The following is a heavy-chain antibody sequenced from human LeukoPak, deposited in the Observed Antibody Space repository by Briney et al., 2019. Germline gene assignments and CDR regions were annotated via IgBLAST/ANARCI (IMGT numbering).Heavy chain of an antibody. V-gene: IGHV3-73*01. CDR2: IRSKANSYAT. CDR3: TSGFYYGGHDAFDI. D-gene: IGHD4-23*01. CDR1: GYTFSGSA. Sequence: PGGSLRLSCAASGYTFSGSAMHWVRQASGKGLEWVGRIRSKANSYATAYAASVKGRFTISRDDSKNTAYLQMNSLKTEDTAVYYCTSGFYYGGHDAFDIWGQGTMVTVSS. J-gene: IGHJ3*02.